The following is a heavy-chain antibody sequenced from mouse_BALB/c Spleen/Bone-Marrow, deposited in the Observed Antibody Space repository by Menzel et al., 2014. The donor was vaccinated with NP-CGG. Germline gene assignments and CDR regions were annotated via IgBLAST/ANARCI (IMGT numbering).Heavy chain of an antibody. J-gene: IGHJ4*01. CDR2: INPGSGGT. CDR3: ARWDYAMDY. Sequence: QVQLQQSGAELVRPGTSVKVSCKASGYAFTNYLIEWVKQRPGQGLEWIGVINPGSGGTNYNEKFKGKATLTADKSSSTAYMQLSSLTSDDSAVYFYARWDYAMDYWGQGTSVTVSS. CDR1: GYAFTNYL. V-gene: IGHV1-54*01.